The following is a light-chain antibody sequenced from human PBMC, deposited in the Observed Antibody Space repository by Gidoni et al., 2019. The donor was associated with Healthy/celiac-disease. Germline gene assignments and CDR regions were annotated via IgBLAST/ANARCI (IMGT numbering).Light chain of an antibody. V-gene: IGLV2-14*03. CDR2: DVS. CDR3: SSYTSSSTLV. J-gene: IGLJ2*01. Sequence: QSALTQPASVSGSPAPSITISCTGTSSDVGGYNYVSWYQQHPGKAPKLMIYDVSNRPSGVSNRCSGSKSGNTASLTISGLQAEDEADYYCSSYTSSSTLVFGGGTKLTVL. CDR1: SSDVGGYNY.